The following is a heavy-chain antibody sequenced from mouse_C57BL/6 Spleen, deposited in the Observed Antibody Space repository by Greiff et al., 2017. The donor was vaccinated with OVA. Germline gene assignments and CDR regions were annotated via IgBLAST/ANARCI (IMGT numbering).Heavy chain of an antibody. J-gene: IGHJ4*01. Sequence: VHLVESGAELARPGASVKLSCKASGYTFTSYGISWVKQRTGQGLEWIGEIYPRSGNTYYNEKFKGKATLTADKSSSTAYMELRSLTSEDSAVYFCARWRGIENAMDYWGQGTSVTVSS. V-gene: IGHV1-81*01. CDR1: GYTFTSYG. CDR2: IYPRSGNT. CDR3: ARWRGIENAMDY.